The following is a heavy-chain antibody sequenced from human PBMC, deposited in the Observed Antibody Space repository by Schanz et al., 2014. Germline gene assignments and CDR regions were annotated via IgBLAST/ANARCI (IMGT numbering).Heavy chain of an antibody. V-gene: IGHV1-46*01. D-gene: IGHD3-9*01. CDR1: RYAFASYY. Sequence: QVQLVQSGPEVKKPGASVKVSCKASRYAFASYYIHWVRQAPGQGLEWMGVIDPSGDSTTFAQNFQGRVTMTRDTSTSTVYLHLSSLISDDTAVYYCARGWGYDALTGYVFWGQGTLVTVSS. CDR2: IDPSGDST. CDR3: ARGWGYDALTGYVF. J-gene: IGHJ4*02.